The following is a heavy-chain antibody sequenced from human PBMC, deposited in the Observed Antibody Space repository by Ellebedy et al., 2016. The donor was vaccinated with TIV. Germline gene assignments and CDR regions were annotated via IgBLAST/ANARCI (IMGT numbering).Heavy chain of an antibody. V-gene: IGHV4-34*01. CDR2: INHSGST. D-gene: IGHD2-8*02. CDR3: ASGLGVRMMNAFEI. J-gene: IGHJ3*02. CDR1: GGPFSGYY. Sequence: SETLSLTCAVYGGPFSGYYWNWNRQPTGKGLEWIGEINHSGSTNYNPSLKSRVTISVDTSKNQFSLRLSSVTAADTALYYCASGLGVRMMNAFEIWGQGTMVTVSS.